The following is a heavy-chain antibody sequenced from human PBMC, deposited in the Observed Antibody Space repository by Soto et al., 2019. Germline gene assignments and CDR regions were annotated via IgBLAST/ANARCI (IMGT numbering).Heavy chain of an antibody. CDR2: IYYSGST. J-gene: IGHJ6*02. Sequence: SETLSLTCTVSGGSISSYYWSWIRQPPGKGLEWIGYIYYSGSTNYNPSLKSRVTISVDTSKNQFSLKLSSVTAAGTAVYYCARVGDFWSGYYTPAYGMDVWGQGTTVTVSS. CDR3: ARVGDFWSGYYTPAYGMDV. CDR1: GGSISSYY. V-gene: IGHV4-59*01. D-gene: IGHD3-3*01.